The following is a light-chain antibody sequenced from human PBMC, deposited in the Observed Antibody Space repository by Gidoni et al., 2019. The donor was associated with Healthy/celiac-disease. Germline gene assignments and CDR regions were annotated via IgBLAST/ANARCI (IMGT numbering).Light chain of an antibody. V-gene: IGLV3-1*01. CDR1: KLGDKY. Sequence: SYELTQPPSVSVSPGQTASITCSGAKLGDKYACWYQQKPGQSPVLDIYQDSKRPSGIPERFSGSNSGNTATLTISGTQAMDEADYYCQAWDSSTREVFGGGTKLTVL. CDR3: QAWDSSTREV. J-gene: IGLJ2*01. CDR2: QDS.